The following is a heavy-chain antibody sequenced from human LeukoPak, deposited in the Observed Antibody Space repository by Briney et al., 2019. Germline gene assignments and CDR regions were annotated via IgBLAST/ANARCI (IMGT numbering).Heavy chain of an antibody. CDR2: ISYDGSNK. J-gene: IGHJ6*02. CDR3: AKDRYCSSTSCYFRSGYYYYGMDV. D-gene: IGHD2-2*01. V-gene: IGHV3-30*18. CDR1: GFTFSSYG. Sequence: GGSLRLSCAASGFTFSSYGMHWVRQAPGKGLEWVAVISYDGSNKYYADSLKGRFTISRDNSKNTLYLQMNSLRAEDTAVYYCAKDRYCSSTSCYFRSGYYYYGMDVWGQGTTVTVSS.